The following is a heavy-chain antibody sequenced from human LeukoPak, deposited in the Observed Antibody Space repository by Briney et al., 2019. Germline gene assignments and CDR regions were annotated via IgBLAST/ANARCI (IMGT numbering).Heavy chain of an antibody. V-gene: IGHV3-30*02. CDR3: AEDQKLQPFHY. J-gene: IGHJ4*02. Sequence: GGSLSLSCAASGFVFSTYGMHWVRQAPDKGLEWVAFIQFDGSDEFYADSVKGRFTISRDNSKNTLYLQMNSLRAEDTSVYYCAEDQKLQPFHYWGQGTLVTVSS. D-gene: IGHD2-15*01. CDR2: IQFDGSDE. CDR1: GFVFSTYG.